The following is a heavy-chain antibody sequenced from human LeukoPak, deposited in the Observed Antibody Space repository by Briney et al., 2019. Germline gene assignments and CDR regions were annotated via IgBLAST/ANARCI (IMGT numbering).Heavy chain of an antibody. Sequence: GGSLRLSCAASGFTFSSYSMNWVRQAPGKGLEWVAVISYDGSNKYYADSVKGRFTISRDNSKNTLYLQMNSLRAEDTAVYYCARDFWVDYYDSSGYTYWGQGTLVTVSS. CDR2: ISYDGSNK. V-gene: IGHV3-30*03. CDR1: GFTFSSYS. J-gene: IGHJ4*02. CDR3: ARDFWVDYYDSSGYTY. D-gene: IGHD3-22*01.